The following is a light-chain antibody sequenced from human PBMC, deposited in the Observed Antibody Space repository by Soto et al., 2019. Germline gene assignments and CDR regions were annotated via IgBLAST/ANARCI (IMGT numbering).Light chain of an antibody. CDR3: QQYSNSPQS. CDR1: QSVLYSSNNKNY. J-gene: IGKJ1*01. V-gene: IGKV4-1*01. Sequence: DIVMTQSPDSLAVSLGERATINCKSSQSVLYSSNNKNYLAWYQQKPGQPPRLLIYWASTRESGVPGRFSGSGSGTDFTLTISSLQAEDVAVYYCQQYSNSPQSFGQGTKVDIK. CDR2: WAS.